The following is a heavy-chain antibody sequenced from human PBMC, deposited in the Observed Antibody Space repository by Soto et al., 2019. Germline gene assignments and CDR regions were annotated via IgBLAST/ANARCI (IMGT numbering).Heavy chain of an antibody. D-gene: IGHD3-22*01. Sequence: GGSLRLSCAASGFTFSSYGMHWVRQAPGKGLEWVAVISYDGSNKYYADSVEGRFTISRDNSKNMLYLQMNSLRAEDTAVYYCANSPHDSSGYRQGPFDYWGQGTLVTVS. CDR3: ANSPHDSSGYRQGPFDY. J-gene: IGHJ4*02. V-gene: IGHV3-30*18. CDR1: GFTFSSYG. CDR2: ISYDGSNK.